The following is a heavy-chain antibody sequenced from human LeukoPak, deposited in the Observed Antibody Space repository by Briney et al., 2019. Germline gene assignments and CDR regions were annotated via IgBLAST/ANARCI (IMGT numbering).Heavy chain of an antibody. CDR2: IYTTGWST. J-gene: IGHJ6*03. CDR1: GGSIGSGTYY. D-gene: IGHD2-2*01. CDR3: ARGSYCGSTRYHGYYYMDV. Sequence: PSETLSLTCTVSGGSIGSGTYYWSWIRQPAGKGLEWIGHIYTTGWSTNYNPSLKSRVTISVDTSKNQFSLRLNSVTAADPAVYYCARGSYCGSTRYHGYYYMDVWGKGTAVTVSS. V-gene: IGHV4-61*09.